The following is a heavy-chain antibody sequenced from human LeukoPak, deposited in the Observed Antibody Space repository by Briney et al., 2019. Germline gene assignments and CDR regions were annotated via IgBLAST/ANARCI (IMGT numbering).Heavy chain of an antibody. CDR1: GFTFSSYA. V-gene: IGHV3-23*01. CDR2: IVNSGGTT. J-gene: IGHJ4*02. D-gene: IGHD4-17*01. CDR3: ARESGSVTSEVDFDY. Sequence: GGSLRLSCAASGFTFSSYAMTWVRQAPGKGLDWVSTIVNSGGTTYYADSVKGRFTISRDNSESTLYLQMNSLRAEDTAVYYCARESGSVTSEVDFDYWGQGTLVTVSS.